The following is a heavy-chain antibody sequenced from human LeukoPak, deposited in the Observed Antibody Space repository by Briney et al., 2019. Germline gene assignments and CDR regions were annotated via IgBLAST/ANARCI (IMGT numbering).Heavy chain of an antibody. CDR1: GGSISTYNW. V-gene: IGHV4-4*02. CDR2: IFYSGSI. Sequence: SGTLSLTCAVSGGSISTYNWWSWVRQPPVKGLEWIGEIFYSGSINYNPSLKSRVTLSLDKSKNQFSLQLSSVTAADTAMYYCAKTHSHFPPYFDYWGQGTLVIVSS. CDR3: AKTHSHFPPYFDY. D-gene: IGHD4-11*01. J-gene: IGHJ4*02.